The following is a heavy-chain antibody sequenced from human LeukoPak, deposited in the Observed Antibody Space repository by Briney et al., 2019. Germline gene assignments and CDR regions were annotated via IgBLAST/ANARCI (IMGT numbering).Heavy chain of an antibody. D-gene: IGHD3-9*01. CDR1: GGTFNNYA. CDR3: AREGSFTYYDILTGYSHHAFDI. Sequence: ASVKVSCKASGGTFNNYAVSWVRQAPGQGLEWMGWINTNTGNPTYAQGFTGRFVFSLDTSVSTAYLQISSLKAEDTAVYYCAREGSFTYYDILTGYSHHAFDIWGQGTMVTVSS. CDR2: INTNTGNP. J-gene: IGHJ3*02. V-gene: IGHV7-4-1*02.